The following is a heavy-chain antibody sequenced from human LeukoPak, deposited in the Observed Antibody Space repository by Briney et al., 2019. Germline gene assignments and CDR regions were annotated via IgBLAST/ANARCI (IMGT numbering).Heavy chain of an antibody. CDR3: ARANYYCSGAWSDY. CDR1: GFTFSSYS. J-gene: IGHJ4*02. CDR2: ISSSSGYI. D-gene: IGHD3-10*01. Sequence: GGSLRLYCAASGFTFSSYSMNWVRQAPGKGLEWVSSISSSSGYIYYTDSVKGRFTISRDNAKNSLYLQMNSLRAEDTAVYYCARANYYCSGAWSDYWGQGTLVTVSS. V-gene: IGHV3-21*01.